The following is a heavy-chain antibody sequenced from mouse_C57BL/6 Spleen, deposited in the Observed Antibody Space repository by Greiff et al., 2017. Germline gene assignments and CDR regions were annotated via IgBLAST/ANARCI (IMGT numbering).Heavy chain of an antibody. V-gene: IGHV1-64*01. Sequence: QVQLKQPGAELVKPGASVKLSCKASGYTFTSYWMHWVKQRPGQGLEWIGMIHPNSGSTNYNEKFKSKATLTVDKSSSTAYMQLSSLTSEDSAVYYCARYSNYVDFDYWGQGTTLTVSS. CDR3: ARYSNYVDFDY. D-gene: IGHD2-5*01. J-gene: IGHJ2*01. CDR1: GYTFTSYW. CDR2: IHPNSGST.